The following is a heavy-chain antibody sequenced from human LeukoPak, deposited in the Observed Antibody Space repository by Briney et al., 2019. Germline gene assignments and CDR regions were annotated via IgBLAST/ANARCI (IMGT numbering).Heavy chain of an antibody. Sequence: SETLSLTCTVFGGSISSNYWSWIRQPAGKGLEWIGRIYTSGSTNYNPSLKSRVTMSVDTSRNQFSLKLSSVTAADTAVYYCARLTMVRGVMTPYGWFDPWGQGTLVTVSS. J-gene: IGHJ5*02. D-gene: IGHD3-10*01. CDR2: IYTSGST. CDR1: GGSISSNY. CDR3: ARLTMVRGVMTPYGWFDP. V-gene: IGHV4-4*07.